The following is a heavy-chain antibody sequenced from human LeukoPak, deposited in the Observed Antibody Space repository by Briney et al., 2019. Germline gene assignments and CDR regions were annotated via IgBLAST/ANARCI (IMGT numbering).Heavy chain of an antibody. V-gene: IGHV1-69*05. CDR1: GGTFSSYA. CDR2: IIPIFGTA. Sequence: ASVKVSCKASGGTFSSYAISWVRQAPGQGLEWMGGIIPIFGTANYAQKFQGRVTITTDESTSTAYMELSSLRSEDTAVYYCARTPHPQDIVVVVAATHDAFDIWGQGTMVTVSS. CDR3: ARTPHPQDIVVVVAATHDAFDI. D-gene: IGHD2-15*01. J-gene: IGHJ3*02.